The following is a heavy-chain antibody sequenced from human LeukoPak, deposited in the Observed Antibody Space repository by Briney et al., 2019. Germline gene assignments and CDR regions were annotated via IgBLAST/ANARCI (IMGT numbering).Heavy chain of an antibody. D-gene: IGHD6-13*01. CDR1: GYTFTSYY. CDR2: INPSGGST. V-gene: IGHV1-46*01. Sequence: APVKVSCKASGYTFTSYYMHWVRQAPGQGLEWMGIINPSGGSTSYAQMFQGRVTMTRDTSTSTVYMELSSLRSEDTAVYYCASQGSIAAAGTRYWGQGTLVTVSS. J-gene: IGHJ4*02. CDR3: ASQGSIAAAGTRY.